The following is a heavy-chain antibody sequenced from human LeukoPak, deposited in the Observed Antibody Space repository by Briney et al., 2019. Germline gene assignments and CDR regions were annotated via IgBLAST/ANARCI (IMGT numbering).Heavy chain of an antibody. D-gene: IGHD5-24*01. CDR2: INHSGST. Sequence: KTSETLSLTCAVYSGSFSDYYWSWIRQPPGKGLEWIGEINHSGSTNYNPSLKSRVTISVDTSKKQFSLKLTSVTAADTAVYYCARWNTATIVNVFDAWGQGTMVTVAS. V-gene: IGHV4-34*01. CDR3: ARWNTATIVNVFDA. CDR1: SGSFSDYY. J-gene: IGHJ3*01.